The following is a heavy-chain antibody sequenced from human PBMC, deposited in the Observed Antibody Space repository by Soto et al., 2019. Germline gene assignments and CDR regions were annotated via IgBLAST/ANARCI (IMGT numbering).Heavy chain of an antibody. Sequence: SETLSLTCTVSGDSIISGDFYWSWIRQPPGKGLEWIGYIYYSGNTNYNPSLKSRVVISVDTSKNQFSLRLSSVTAADTAVYYCARTYCSEGTCYDAFDIWGQGTKVTVSS. V-gene: IGHV4-30-4*02. J-gene: IGHJ3*02. CDR2: IYYSGNT. CDR3: ARTYCSEGTCYDAFDI. D-gene: IGHD2-15*01. CDR1: GDSIISGDFY.